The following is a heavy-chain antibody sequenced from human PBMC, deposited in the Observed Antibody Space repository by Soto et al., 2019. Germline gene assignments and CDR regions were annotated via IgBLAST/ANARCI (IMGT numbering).Heavy chain of an antibody. CDR2: IYHSGST. CDR3: ASKLTGEKYYFDY. CDR1: GYSISSSNW. J-gene: IGHJ4*02. V-gene: IGHV4-28*01. Sequence: PSETLSLTCAVSGYSISSSNWWSWIRQPPGKGLEWIGYIYHSGSTYYNPSLKSRVTISVDRSKNQFSLKLSSVTAADTAVYYCASKLTGEKYYFDYWGQGTLVTVSS. D-gene: IGHD1-20*01.